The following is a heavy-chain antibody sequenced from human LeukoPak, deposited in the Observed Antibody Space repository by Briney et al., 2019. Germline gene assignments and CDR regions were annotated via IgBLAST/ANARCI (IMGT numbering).Heavy chain of an antibody. D-gene: IGHD6-19*01. J-gene: IGHJ2*01. CDR3: ARDRAIVVAGILNWYFDL. CDR2: IYYSGST. Sequence: PSETLSLTXTVSGGSISSYYWSWIRQPPGKGLEWIGYIYYSGSTNYNPSLKSRVTISVDTSKNQFSLKLSSVTAADTAVYYCARDRAIVVAGILNWYFDLWGRGTLVTVSS. V-gene: IGHV4-59*01. CDR1: GGSISSYY.